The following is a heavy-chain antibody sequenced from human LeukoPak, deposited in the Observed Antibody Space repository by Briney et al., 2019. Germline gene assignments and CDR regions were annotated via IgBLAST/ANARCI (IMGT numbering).Heavy chain of an antibody. CDR3: AKDGFDY. J-gene: IGHJ4*02. CDR1: GFTFSSYG. V-gene: IGHV3-30*18. CDR2: ISYDGSNK. Sequence: GGSLRLSCAASGFTFSSYGMHWVRQAPGKGLEWVAVISYDGSNKYYADSVKGRFTISRDNSKNTLYLQMNSLRAEDTAVYYCAKDGFDYWGQGTLVTVSS.